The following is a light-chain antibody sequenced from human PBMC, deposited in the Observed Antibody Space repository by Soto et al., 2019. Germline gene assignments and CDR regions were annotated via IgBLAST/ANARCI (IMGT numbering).Light chain of an antibody. Sequence: QSVLTQPRSVSGSHGQSVTISCTGTSSDIGGYNYVSWYQHHPGKAPKLMIYDVTTRPSGVPDRFSGSKSGNTASLAISGLQAEDEADYYCCSYAGSYSLVFGGGTKATVL. CDR2: DVT. CDR1: SSDIGGYNY. J-gene: IGLJ2*01. CDR3: CSYAGSYSLV. V-gene: IGLV2-11*01.